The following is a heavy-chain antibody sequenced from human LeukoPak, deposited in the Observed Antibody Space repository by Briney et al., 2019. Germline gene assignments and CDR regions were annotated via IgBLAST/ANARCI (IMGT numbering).Heavy chain of an antibody. J-gene: IGHJ5*02. CDR3: ARNAQNNYYDTARSFFDP. CDR1: GYTFTSYY. Sequence: ASVKVSCKASGYTFTSYYMHWVRQAPGQGLEWMGIINPSGGSTSYAQKFQGRVTMTKDTSTSTAYMELRGLRADDTAVYYCARNAQNNYYDTARSFFDPWGQGSLVTVSS. V-gene: IGHV1-46*03. CDR2: INPSGGST. D-gene: IGHD3-22*01.